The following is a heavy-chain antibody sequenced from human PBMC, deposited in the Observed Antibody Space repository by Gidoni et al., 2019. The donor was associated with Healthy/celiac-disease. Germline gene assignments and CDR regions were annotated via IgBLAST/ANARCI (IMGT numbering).Heavy chain of an antibody. D-gene: IGHD3-16*01. CDR3: AKAGGLGRYFDY. CDR2: ISWNSGSI. CDR1: GFTFDDYA. Sequence: EVQLVESGGGLVQPGRSLRLSCAASGFTFDDYAMHWVRQAPGKGLEWVSGISWNSGSIGYADSVKGRFTISRDNAKNSLYLQMNSLRAEDTALYYCAKAGGLGRYFDYWGQGTLVTVSS. V-gene: IGHV3-9*01. J-gene: IGHJ4*02.